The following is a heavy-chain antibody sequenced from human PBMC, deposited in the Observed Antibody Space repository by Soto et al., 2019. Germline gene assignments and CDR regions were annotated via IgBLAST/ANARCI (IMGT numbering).Heavy chain of an antibody. CDR3: TKGATSPFDS. V-gene: IGHV5-51*03. D-gene: IGHD1-1*01. CDR1: GYRFSSSW. CDR2: VYPSDSDV. J-gene: IGHJ4*02. Sequence: PGESLKISCQGTGYRFSSSWIGWVRQKPGKGLEWLANVYPSDSDVRYSSAFEGQVPISADNSINTAYLQLLNLKASDTAIYYFTKGATSPFDSWGRGTRVTVSS.